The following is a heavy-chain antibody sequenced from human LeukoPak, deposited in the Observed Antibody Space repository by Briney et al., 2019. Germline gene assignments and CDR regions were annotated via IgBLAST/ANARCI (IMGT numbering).Heavy chain of an antibody. J-gene: IGHJ5*02. Sequence: GASVKVSCKASGYTFTSYAMNWVRQAPGQGLEWMGWINTNTGNPTYAQGFTGRFVFSLDTSVSTAYLQISGLKAEDTAVYYCARDLLAAGSYNWFDPWGQGTLVTVSS. CDR2: INTNTGNP. CDR3: ARDLLAAGSYNWFDP. D-gene: IGHD6-13*01. V-gene: IGHV7-4-1*02. CDR1: GYTFTSYA.